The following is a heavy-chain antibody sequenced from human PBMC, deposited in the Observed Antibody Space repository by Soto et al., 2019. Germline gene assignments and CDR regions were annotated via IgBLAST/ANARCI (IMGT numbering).Heavy chain of an antibody. CDR2: IIPIFGTA. CDR3: GRDLEGSSGWYVPYFQH. D-gene: IGHD6-19*01. V-gene: IGHV1-69*13. CDR1: GGTFSSYA. J-gene: IGHJ1*01. Sequence: ASVKVSCKASGGTFSSYAISWVRQAPGQGLEWMGGIIPIFGTANYAQKFQGRVTITADESTSTAYMELSSLRSEDTAGYYCGRDLEGSSGWYVPYFQHWGQGTLVTVSS.